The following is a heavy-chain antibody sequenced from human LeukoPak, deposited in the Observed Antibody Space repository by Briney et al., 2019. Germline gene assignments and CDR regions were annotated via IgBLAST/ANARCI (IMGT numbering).Heavy chain of an antibody. CDR3: AKDLGRGYSYGRRPLDY. CDR2: ISGSGGST. V-gene: IGHV3-23*01. Sequence: GGSLRLSCAASGFTFSSYAMSWVRQAPGKGLEWVSAISGSGGSTYYADSVKGRFTISRDNSKNTLYLQMNSLRAEDTAVYYCAKDLGRGYSYGRRPLDYWGQGTLVTVSS. D-gene: IGHD5-18*01. CDR1: GFTFSSYA. J-gene: IGHJ4*02.